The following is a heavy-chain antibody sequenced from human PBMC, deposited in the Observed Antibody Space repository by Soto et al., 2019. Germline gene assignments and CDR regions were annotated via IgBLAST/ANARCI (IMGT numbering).Heavy chain of an antibody. CDR2: INHSGST. D-gene: IGHD3-22*01. CDR3: ARGLWDSSGYRHDY. J-gene: IGHJ4*02. Sequence: QVQLQQWGAGLLKPSETLSLTCAVYGGSFSGYYWSWIRQPPGKGLEWIGEINHSGSTNYNPSLKSRVTISVEPSKNQFSLKLSSVTAADTAVYYCARGLWDSSGYRHDYWGQGTLVTVSS. CDR1: GGSFSGYY. V-gene: IGHV4-34*01.